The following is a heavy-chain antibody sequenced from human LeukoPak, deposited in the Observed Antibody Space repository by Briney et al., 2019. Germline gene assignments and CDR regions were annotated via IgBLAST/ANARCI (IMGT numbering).Heavy chain of an antibody. CDR1: GGSISSSSYY. D-gene: IGHD1-26*01. CDR3: ARRAEYSGSYCAVLDY. Sequence: SETLSLTCTVSGGSISSSSYYWGWIRQPPGKGLEWIGIIYYTGSTYYNPSLKSRVTISVDTSKNQFSLKLSSVTAADTAVYYCARRAEYSGSYCAVLDYWGQGTLVTVSS. V-gene: IGHV4-39*01. CDR2: IYYTGST. J-gene: IGHJ4*02.